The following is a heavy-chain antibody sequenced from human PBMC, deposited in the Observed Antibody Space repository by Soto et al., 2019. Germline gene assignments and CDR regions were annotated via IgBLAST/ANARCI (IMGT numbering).Heavy chain of an antibody. D-gene: IGHD3-10*01. J-gene: IGHJ6*03. V-gene: IGHV3-21*01. CDR2: ISSSSSYI. CDR3: ARVIRGRRRYYYYMDV. Sequence: GGSLRLCYAASECKFGSYSRRWVRKAQGKGLEWVSSISSSSSYIYYADSVKGRFTISRDNAKNSLYLQMNSLRAEDTAVYYCARVIRGRRRYYYYMDVWGKGTTVTVSS. CDR1: ECKFGSYS.